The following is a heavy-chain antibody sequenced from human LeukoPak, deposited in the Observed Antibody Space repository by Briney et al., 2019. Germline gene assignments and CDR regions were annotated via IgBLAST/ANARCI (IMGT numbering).Heavy chain of an antibody. D-gene: IGHD3-10*01. V-gene: IGHV3-49*04. CDR3: TRVDSYYSSDY. J-gene: IGHJ4*02. CDR2: IRSKAYGGTT. Sequence: GGSLRLSCTASGFTFGDYAMSWVRQAPGKGLEWVGFIRSKAYGGTTEYAASVKGRFTIPRDDSKSIAYLQMNSLKTEDAAVYYCTRVDSYYSSDYWGQGTLVTVSS. CDR1: GFTFGDYA.